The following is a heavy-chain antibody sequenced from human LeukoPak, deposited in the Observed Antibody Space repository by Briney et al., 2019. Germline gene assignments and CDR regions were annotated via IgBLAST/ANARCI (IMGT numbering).Heavy chain of an antibody. D-gene: IGHD3-16*01. J-gene: IGHJ4*02. CDR1: GYTFNSHG. CDR3: ARNKTTGGGGFDY. Sequence: ASVKVSCKASGYTFNSHGISWIRQAPGQGPEGMGWISGDYGYTKYAQKLQGRVTMTTDTSTDTSYMELRSLRSDDTAVYYCARNKTTGGGGFDYWGQGTLITVSS. V-gene: IGHV1-18*04. CDR2: ISGDYGYT.